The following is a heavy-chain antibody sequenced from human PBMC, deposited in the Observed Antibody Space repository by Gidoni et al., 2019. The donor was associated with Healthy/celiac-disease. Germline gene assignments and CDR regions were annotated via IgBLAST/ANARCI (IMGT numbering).Heavy chain of an antibody. V-gene: IGHV4-34*01. CDR1: GGSFSGYY. CDR3: ARFPYGDYVGDY. D-gene: IGHD4-17*01. Sequence: QVQLQQWGAGLLKPSETLSLTCAVYGGSFSGYYWSWFGQPPGKGLEWIGEINHSVGTNYNPSLKSRVTISVDTSKNQFSLKLSSVTAADTAVYYCARFPYGDYVGDYWGQGTLVTVSS. J-gene: IGHJ4*02. CDR2: INHSVGT.